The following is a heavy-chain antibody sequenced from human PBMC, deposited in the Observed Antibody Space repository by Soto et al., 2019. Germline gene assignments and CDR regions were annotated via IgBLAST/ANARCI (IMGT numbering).Heavy chain of an antibody. Sequence: GASVKVSCKXSGDTFTNFGLSWVRQAPGQGLEWMGWIATYNSNKNYAQKFQGRLTLTTDTSTSTGYMELKSLEYDDTAVYYCARVLRGVVNWFDPWGQGTLVTVSS. V-gene: IGHV1-18*01. CDR2: IATYNSNK. D-gene: IGHD3-10*01. CDR3: ARVLRGVVNWFDP. J-gene: IGHJ5*02. CDR1: GDTFTNFG.